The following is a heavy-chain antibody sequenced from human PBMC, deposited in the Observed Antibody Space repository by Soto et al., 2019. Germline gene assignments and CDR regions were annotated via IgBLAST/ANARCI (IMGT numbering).Heavy chain of an antibody. V-gene: IGHV5-51*01. J-gene: IGHJ4*01. CDR2: TDPFDSDT. CDR3: GRHCGGATTGIDY. CDR1: GYTFTYYW. D-gene: IGHD1-26*01. Sequence: PGESLKISCEGSGYTFTYYWIGWVRQMPGKGLEWMGVTDPFDSDTRYSPSFQGRVTISAVQSTNTAYQDLSRLQASDTAIYYCGRHCGGATTGIDYWGQGTLVTVSS.